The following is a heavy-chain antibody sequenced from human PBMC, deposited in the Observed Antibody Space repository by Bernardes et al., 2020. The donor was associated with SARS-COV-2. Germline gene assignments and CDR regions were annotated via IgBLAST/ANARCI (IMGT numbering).Heavy chain of an antibody. CDR3: ARVVGPVAYDYYFYYMDV. D-gene: IGHD2-2*01. J-gene: IGHJ6*03. Sequence: ASVKVSCKPSGYTLTKNGISWVRQAPGKGLEWLGWIHVYKGNTTYAQKFQGRVTMTTDTVTSTAYMELRSLRSDDTAVYYCARVVGPVAYDYYFYYMDVWGKGTTVTVSS. CDR2: IHVYKGNT. CDR1: GYTLTKNG. V-gene: IGHV1-18*01.